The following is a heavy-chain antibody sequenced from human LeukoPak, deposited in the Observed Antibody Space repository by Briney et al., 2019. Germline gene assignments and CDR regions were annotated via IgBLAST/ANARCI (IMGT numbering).Heavy chain of an antibody. J-gene: IGHJ4*02. Sequence: SETLSLTCIVSGASISSPYYYWSWIRQPAGKGLEWIGRIYNSGNTNFNPSLESRVTISVDTSKNQFSLKLSSVTAADTAVYYCARYYGSGSYNYFDYWGQGTLVTVSS. CDR1: GASISSPYYY. V-gene: IGHV4-61*02. D-gene: IGHD3-10*01. CDR3: ARYYGSGSYNYFDY. CDR2: IYNSGNT.